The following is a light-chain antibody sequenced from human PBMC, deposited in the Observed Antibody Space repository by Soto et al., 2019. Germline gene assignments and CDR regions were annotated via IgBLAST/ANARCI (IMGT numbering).Light chain of an antibody. CDR1: QTITPTF. CDR3: QQFGVSPP. J-gene: IGKJ4*01. Sequence: ESVLTQSPGTLSLSPGERATLSCRASQTITPTFLAWYQQKTGQAPRLLIYVASSRATDLPDRFSGSGSGTDFTLTISKLEPEDFAVYYCQQFGVSPPFGGGTKVAIK. V-gene: IGKV3-20*01. CDR2: VAS.